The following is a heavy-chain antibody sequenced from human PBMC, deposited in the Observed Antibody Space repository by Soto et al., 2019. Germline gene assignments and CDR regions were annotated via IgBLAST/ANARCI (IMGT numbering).Heavy chain of an antibody. V-gene: IGHV3-13*01. J-gene: IGHJ4*02. CDR3: ARGPRAVAGAFDV. CDR1: GFTFSSYD. D-gene: IGHD6-19*01. Sequence: GGSLRLSCAASGFTFSSYDMHWCRQSTGKGLEWVSSIGTAGGTYYPGSVKGRCTISRETAKNSLYLQMNSLRAGDTAVYYCARGPRAVAGAFDVWGQGXLVTVHS. CDR2: IGTAGGT.